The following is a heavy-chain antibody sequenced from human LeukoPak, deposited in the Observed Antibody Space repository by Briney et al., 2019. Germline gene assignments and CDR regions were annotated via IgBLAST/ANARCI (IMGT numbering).Heavy chain of an antibody. J-gene: IGHJ3*01. D-gene: IGHD4-23*01. CDR3: ARGVYGGGSRDAFDV. CDR2: IYSSGNT. CDR1: GGSISSYY. V-gene: IGHV4-4*07. Sequence: SETLSLTCTVSGGSISSYYWSWIRQPAGKGLEGIGRIYSSGNTNYNPSLKSRVTMSVDTSKNQFSLKLSSVTAADTAVYYCARGVYGGGSRDAFDVWGQGTMVTVSS.